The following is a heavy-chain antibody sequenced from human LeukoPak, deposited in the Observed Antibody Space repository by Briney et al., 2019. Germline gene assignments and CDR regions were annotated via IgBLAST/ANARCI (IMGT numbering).Heavy chain of an antibody. CDR3: GRPNPDSSGYYGSFDP. CDR1: GGSISSSSDY. V-gene: IGHV4-39*01. J-gene: IGHJ5*02. CDR2: IYHSETT. D-gene: IGHD3-22*01. Sequence: SETLSLTCSVSGGSISSSSDYWGWVRQPPGKGLEWIGSIYHSETTYYNPSLKSRVIISVDTSKNQFSLKLNSVTAADSAVYYCGRPNPDSSGYYGSFDPWGQGILVTVSS.